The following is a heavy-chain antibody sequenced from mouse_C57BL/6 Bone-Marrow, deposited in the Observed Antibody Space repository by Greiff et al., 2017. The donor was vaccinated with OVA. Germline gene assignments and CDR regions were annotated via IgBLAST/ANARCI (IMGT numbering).Heavy chain of an antibody. CDR3: ARCDY. CDR2: IDPSDSYT. CDR1: GYTFTSYW. Sequence: QVHVKQPGAELVRPGTSVKLSCKASGYTFTSYWMHWVKQRPGQGLEWIGVIDPSDSYTNYNQKFKGKATLTVDTSSSTAYMQLSSLTSEDSAVYYCARCDYWGQGTTLTVSS. J-gene: IGHJ2*01. V-gene: IGHV1-59*01.